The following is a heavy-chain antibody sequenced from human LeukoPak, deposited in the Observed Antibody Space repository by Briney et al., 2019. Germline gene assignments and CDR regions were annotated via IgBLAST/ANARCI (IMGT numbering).Heavy chain of an antibody. CDR1: GFTFDDYG. V-gene: IGHV3-21*01. Sequence: GGSLRLSCAASGFTFDDYGMSWVRQAPGKGLEWVSSISSSSSYIYYADPVKGRFTISRDNAKNSLYPQMNSLRAEDTAVYYCARIRGYSYGYPGRDAFDIWGQGTMVTVSS. CDR2: ISSSSSYI. CDR3: ARIRGYSYGYPGRDAFDI. J-gene: IGHJ3*02. D-gene: IGHD5-18*01.